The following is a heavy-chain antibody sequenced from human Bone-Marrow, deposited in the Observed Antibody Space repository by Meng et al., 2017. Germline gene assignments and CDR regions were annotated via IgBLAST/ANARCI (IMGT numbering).Heavy chain of an antibody. CDR2: IYHSGST. CDR1: GGSISNGGYS. V-gene: IGHV4-30-2*01. Sequence: QLQLQESGSGLVKPSQTLSLTCAFSGGSISNGGYSLSWIRQPPGEGLEWIGYIYHSGSTYYNPSLKSRVTISVDTSKNQFSLKLSSVTAADTAVYYCARGVAVAGTRAGVDYWGQGTLVTVSS. D-gene: IGHD6-19*01. CDR3: ARGVAVAGTRAGVDY. J-gene: IGHJ4*02.